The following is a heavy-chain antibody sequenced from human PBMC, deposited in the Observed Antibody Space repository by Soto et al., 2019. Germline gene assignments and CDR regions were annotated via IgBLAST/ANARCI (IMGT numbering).Heavy chain of an antibody. Sequence: QLQLQESGPGLVKPSETLSLTCTVSGGSISSSSYYWGWIRQPPGKGLEWIGSIYYSGSTSYNPSLKSRVTISVDTSKNQFSLKLSSVTAADTAVYYCASNYGDYVEYFHHWGQGTLVTVSS. CDR1: GGSISSSSYY. V-gene: IGHV4-39*01. D-gene: IGHD4-17*01. CDR3: ASNYGDYVEYFHH. J-gene: IGHJ1*01. CDR2: IYYSGST.